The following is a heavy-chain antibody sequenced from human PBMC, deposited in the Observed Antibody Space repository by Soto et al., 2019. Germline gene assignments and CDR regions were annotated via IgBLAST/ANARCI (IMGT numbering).Heavy chain of an antibody. CDR1: GYTFTSYG. CDR3: ARPASIAVADTYYFDY. CDR2: ISAYNGNT. D-gene: IGHD6-19*01. J-gene: IGHJ4*02. Sequence: AASVKVSCKASGYTFTSYGISWVRQAPGQGLEWMGWISAYNGNTNYAQKLQGRVTMTTDTSTSTAYMELRSLRSDDTAVYYCARPASIAVADTYYFDYWGQGTLVTVSS. V-gene: IGHV1-18*01.